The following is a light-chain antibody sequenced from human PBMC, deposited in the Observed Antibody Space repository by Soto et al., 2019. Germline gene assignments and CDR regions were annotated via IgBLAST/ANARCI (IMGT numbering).Light chain of an antibody. CDR1: QSVSNNY. CDR2: GAS. CDR3: QQYSTSPYT. V-gene: IGKV3-20*01. J-gene: IGKJ2*01. Sequence: EIVLTQSPGTLSLSPGERATLSCRASQSVSNNYLAWYQQKPGQAPRLLISGASNRATGIPDRFSGSGSGTDFTLAISRLEPEDFGSYYCQQYSTSPYTFGQGTKLEI.